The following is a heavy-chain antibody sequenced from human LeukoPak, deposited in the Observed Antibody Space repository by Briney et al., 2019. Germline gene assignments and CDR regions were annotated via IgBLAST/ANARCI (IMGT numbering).Heavy chain of an antibody. D-gene: IGHD3-9*01. CDR2: IYYSGST. CDR1: GGSISSSSYY. V-gene: IGHV4-39*07. J-gene: IGHJ5*02. CDR3: AREYYDILTGYYDRRFDP. Sequence: RPSETLSLTCTVSGGSISSSSYYWGWIRQPPGKGLEWIGSIYYSGSTYYNPSLKSRVTISVDTSKNQFSLKLSSVTAADTAVYYCAREYYDILTGYYDRRFDPWGQGTLVTVSS.